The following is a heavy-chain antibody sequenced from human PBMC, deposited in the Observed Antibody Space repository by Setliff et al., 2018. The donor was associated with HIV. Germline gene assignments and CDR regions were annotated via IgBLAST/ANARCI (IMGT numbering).Heavy chain of an antibody. Sequence: ASVKVSCKASGGTFSAYAVNWVRQAPGQGLEWMGRIISILGTPNYSHKFQGRFTISRDNSKNTIFLQMNGLRGDDTAIYYCVRDTEVSSSWSFDYWGQGTLVTVSS. V-gene: IGHV1-69*04. J-gene: IGHJ4*02. CDR2: IISILGTP. D-gene: IGHD6-13*01. CDR1: GGTFSAYA. CDR3: VRDTEVSSSWSFDY.